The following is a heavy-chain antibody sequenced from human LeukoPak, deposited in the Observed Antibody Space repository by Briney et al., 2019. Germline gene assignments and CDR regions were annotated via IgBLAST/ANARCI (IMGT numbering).Heavy chain of an antibody. J-gene: IGHJ4*02. V-gene: IGHV4-59*11. D-gene: IGHD3-22*01. CDR3: ARARYYYDSSGYWAFDY. Sequence: SETLSLTCTVSGGSISSHYWSWLRQPPGKGLEWIGYIYYSGSTNYNPSLKSRVTISVDTSKNQFSLKLSSVTAADTAVYYCARARYYYDSSGYWAFDYWGQGTLVTVSS. CDR1: GGSISSHY. CDR2: IYYSGST.